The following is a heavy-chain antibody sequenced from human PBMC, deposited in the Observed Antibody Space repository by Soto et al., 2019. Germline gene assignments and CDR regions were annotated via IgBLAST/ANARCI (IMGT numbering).Heavy chain of an antibody. CDR1: GGSISSSSYY. J-gene: IGHJ3*02. V-gene: IGHV4-39*01. CDR3: ARQSFGYYDLNEDI. CDR2: IYYSGST. Sequence: PSETLSLTCTVSGGSISSSSYYWGWIRQPPGKGLEWIGSIYYSGSTYYNPSLKSRVTISVDTSKNQFSLKLSSATAADTAVYYCARQSFGYYDLNEDIWGQGTMVTVSS. D-gene: IGHD3-22*01.